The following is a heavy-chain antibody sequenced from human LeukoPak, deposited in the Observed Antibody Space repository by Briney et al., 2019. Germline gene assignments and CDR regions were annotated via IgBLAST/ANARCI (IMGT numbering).Heavy chain of an antibody. Sequence: PGGSLRLSCAASGFTFSSYAMHWVRQVPGKGLEWVAVISYDGSNKYYADSVKGRFTISRDNSKNTLYLQMNSLRAEDTAVYYCARGRAAAVSWYFDYWGQGTLVTVSS. CDR2: ISYDGSNK. J-gene: IGHJ4*02. D-gene: IGHD6-13*01. V-gene: IGHV3-30*04. CDR3: ARGRAAAVSWYFDY. CDR1: GFTFSSYA.